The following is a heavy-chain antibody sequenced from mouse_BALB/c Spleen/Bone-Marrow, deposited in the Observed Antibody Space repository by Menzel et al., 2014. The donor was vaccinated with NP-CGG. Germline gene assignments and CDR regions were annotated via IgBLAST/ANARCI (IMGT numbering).Heavy chain of an antibody. CDR3: ARNYYGSSYWYFDV. J-gene: IGHJ1*01. CDR2: IWSGGST. V-gene: IGHV2-2*02. Sequence: QVQLKESGPGLVQPSQSLSITCTVSGFSLTSXGXHWVRQSPGKGLEWLGVIWSGGSTDYNAAFISRLSTGKDNSKSXVFFKMNSLQANDTAIYYCARNYYGSSYWYFDVWGAGTTVTVSS. D-gene: IGHD1-1*01. CDR1: GFSLTSXG.